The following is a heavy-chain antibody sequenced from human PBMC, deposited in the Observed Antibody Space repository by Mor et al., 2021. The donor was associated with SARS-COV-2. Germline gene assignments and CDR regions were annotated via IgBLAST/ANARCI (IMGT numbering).Heavy chain of an antibody. Sequence: YNPSLKSRVTISVDTSKNQFSLKLSSVTAADTAVYYCARPYYDSSGYFHDAFDIWGQGTMVTVSS. D-gene: IGHD3-22*01. CDR3: ARPYYDSSGYFHDAFDI. V-gene: IGHV4-59*08. J-gene: IGHJ3*02.